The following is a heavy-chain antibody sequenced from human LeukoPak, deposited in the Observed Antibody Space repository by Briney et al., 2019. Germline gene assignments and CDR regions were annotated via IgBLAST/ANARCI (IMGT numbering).Heavy chain of an antibody. J-gene: IGHJ5*02. CDR2: ISSSSSYI. CDR1: GSTFSSYS. CDR3: ARGRIAAAASGFDP. D-gene: IGHD6-13*01. V-gene: IGHV3-21*01. Sequence: GGSLRLSCAASGSTFSSYSMNWVRQAPGKGLEWVSSISSSSSYIYYADSVKGRFTISRDNAKNSLYLQMNSLRAEDTAVYYCARGRIAAAASGFDPWGQGTLVTVSS.